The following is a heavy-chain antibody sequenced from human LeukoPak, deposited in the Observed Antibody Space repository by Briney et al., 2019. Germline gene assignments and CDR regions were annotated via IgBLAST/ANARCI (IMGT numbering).Heavy chain of an antibody. Sequence: SETLSLTCAVYGGSFSGYYWSWIRQPPGEGLEWIGEINHSGSTNYNPSLKSRVTISVDTSKNQFSLKLSSVTAADTAVYYCARVTSWGSGRPLVRGYYFDYWGQGTLVTVSS. D-gene: IGHD3-10*01. CDR1: GGSFSGYY. V-gene: IGHV4-34*01. CDR2: INHSGST. J-gene: IGHJ4*02. CDR3: ARVTSWGSGRPLVRGYYFDY.